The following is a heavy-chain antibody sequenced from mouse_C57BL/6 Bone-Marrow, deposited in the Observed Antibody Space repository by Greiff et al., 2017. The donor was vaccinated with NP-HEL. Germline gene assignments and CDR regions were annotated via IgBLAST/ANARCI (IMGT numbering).Heavy chain of an antibody. CDR3: TRIYYFPWFAY. V-gene: IGHV1-15*01. CDR1: GYTFTDYE. J-gene: IGHJ3*01. Sequence: VKLMESGAELVRPGASVTLSCKASGYTFTDYEMHWVKQTPVHGLEWIGAIDPETGGTAYNQKFKGKAILTADKSSSTAYMELRSLTSKDSAVYYCTRIYYFPWFAYWGQGTLVTVSA. D-gene: IGHD1-1*01. CDR2: IDPETGGT.